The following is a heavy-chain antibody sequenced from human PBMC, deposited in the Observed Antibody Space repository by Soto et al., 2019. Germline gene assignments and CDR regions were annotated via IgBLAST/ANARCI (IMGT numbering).Heavy chain of an antibody. CDR1: GGSISSGGYY. CDR3: AGTGGHDFWSGYVYWFDP. CDR2: IYYSGST. D-gene: IGHD3-3*01. Sequence: SETLSLTCTGSGGSISSGGYYWSWIRQHPGKGLEWIGYIYYSGSTYYNPSLKSRVTISVDTSKNQFSLKLSSVTAADTAVYYCAGTGGHDFWSGYVYWFDPWGQGTLVTVSS. J-gene: IGHJ5*02. V-gene: IGHV4-31*03.